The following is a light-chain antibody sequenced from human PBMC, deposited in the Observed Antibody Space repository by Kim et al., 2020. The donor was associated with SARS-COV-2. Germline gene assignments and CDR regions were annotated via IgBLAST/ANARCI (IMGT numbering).Light chain of an antibody. CDR1: QSIGTL. V-gene: IGKV1-5*03. CDR3: QQYHNYPLT. CDR2: TTS. Sequence: DIQMTQSPSTLSASVGDRVTITCRASQSIGTLLAWFHQKPGKAPNLLIYTTSSLESGVPSRFSGSGSGTEFTLTISSLQPDDFATYYCQQYHNYPLTFGGGTKVDIK. J-gene: IGKJ4*01.